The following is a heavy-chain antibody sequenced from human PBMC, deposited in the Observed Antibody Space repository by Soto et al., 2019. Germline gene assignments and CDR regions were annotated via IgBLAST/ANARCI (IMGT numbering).Heavy chain of an antibody. J-gene: IGHJ4*02. V-gene: IGHV4-61*01. CDR2: IYYNGRT. CDR3: ASGGAYCSGDCPPYYFDD. D-gene: IGHD2-21*02. Sequence: QVQLQESGPGLVKPSETLSLTCTVSGGSVSSGSYYWTWIRQPPGKGLEWIGYIYYNGRTEYNPSLGTRLTLSADSATDQFSLQLTSVTSADTSVYYCASGGAYCSGDCPPYYFDDWGQGALVTVSS. CDR1: GGSVSSGSYY.